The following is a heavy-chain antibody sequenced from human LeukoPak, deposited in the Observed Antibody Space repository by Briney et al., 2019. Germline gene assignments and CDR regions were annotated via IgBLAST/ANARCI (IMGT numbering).Heavy chain of an antibody. D-gene: IGHD5-12*01. J-gene: IGHJ6*02. CDR3: ARDLDIVATIGYYGMDV. CDR2: ISGSGGST. Sequence: GGSLRLSCAASGFTFSSYAMSWVRQAPGKGLEWVSAISGSGGSTYYADSVKGRFTISRDNSKNTLYLQMNSLRAEDTAVYYCARDLDIVATIGYYGMDVWGQGTTVTVSS. CDR1: GFTFSSYA. V-gene: IGHV3-23*01.